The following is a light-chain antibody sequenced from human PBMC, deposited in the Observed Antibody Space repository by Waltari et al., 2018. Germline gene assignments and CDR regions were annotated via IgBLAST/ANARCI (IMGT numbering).Light chain of an antibody. CDR2: VNSDGSH. CDR1: SGHSSNI. V-gene: IGLV4-69*01. Sequence: QLVLTQSPSASASLGASVKLICTLSSGHSSNIIAWVQRQPEKGPRCLMTVNSDGSHTKGDEIPDRFSGSSSGAERYLTISSLQSEDEADYYCQTGGHGTWVFGGGTRLTVL. J-gene: IGLJ3*02. CDR3: QTGGHGTWV.